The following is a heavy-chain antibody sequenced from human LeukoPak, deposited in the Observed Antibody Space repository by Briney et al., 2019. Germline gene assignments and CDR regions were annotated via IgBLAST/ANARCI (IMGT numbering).Heavy chain of an antibody. Sequence: AGGSLRLSCAASGFTFSDYYMSWIRQAPGKGLEWVSYISSSGSTIYYADSVKGRFTISRDNAKNSLYLQMNSLRAEDTAVYYCARVYLRGSYSDYWGQGTLVTVSS. J-gene: IGHJ4*02. D-gene: IGHD3-16*01. CDR1: GFTFSDYY. CDR3: ARVYLRGSYSDY. V-gene: IGHV3-11*01. CDR2: ISSSGSTI.